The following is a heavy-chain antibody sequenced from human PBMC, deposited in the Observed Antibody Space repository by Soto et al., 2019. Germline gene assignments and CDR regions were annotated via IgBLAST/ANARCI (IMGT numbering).Heavy chain of an antibody. CDR2: IYYSGST. CDR1: GGSISSYY. Sequence: SETLSLTCTVSGGSISSYYWSWIRQPPGKGLEWIGYIYYSGSTNYNPSLKSRVTISVDTSKNQFSLKLSSVTAAGTAVYYCARQGYCSGGSCYPTYNWFDPWGQGTLVTVSS. V-gene: IGHV4-59*08. CDR3: ARQGYCSGGSCYPTYNWFDP. J-gene: IGHJ5*02. D-gene: IGHD2-15*01.